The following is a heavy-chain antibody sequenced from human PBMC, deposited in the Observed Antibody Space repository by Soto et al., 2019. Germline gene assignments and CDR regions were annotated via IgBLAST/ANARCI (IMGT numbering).Heavy chain of an antibody. J-gene: IGHJ6*03. CDR3: TTDPSSYYYYYMDV. Sequence: EVQLVESGGGLVKPGGSLRLSCAASGFTFSNAWMSWVRQAPGKGLEWVGRIKSKTDGGTTDYAAPVKGRFTISRDDSKNTLYLQMNSLKTADTAVYYCTTDPSSYYYYYMDVWGKGTTVTVSS. CDR2: IKSKTDGGTT. V-gene: IGHV3-15*01. CDR1: GFTFSNAW.